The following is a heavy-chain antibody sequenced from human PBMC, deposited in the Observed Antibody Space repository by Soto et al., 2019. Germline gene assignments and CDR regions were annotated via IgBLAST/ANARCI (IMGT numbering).Heavy chain of an antibody. Sequence: QVQLVQSGAEVKKPGSSVKVSCKASGGTFSSYAISWVRQAPGQGLEWMGGIIPIFGTANYAQKFQGRVTITADEPTSTAYMELSRLRSEDTAVYYCARVVTVVKSFHYWYFDLWGRGTLVTVSS. CDR1: GGTFSSYA. J-gene: IGHJ2*01. D-gene: IGHD2-15*01. CDR2: IIPIFGTA. V-gene: IGHV1-69*12. CDR3: ARVVTVVKSFHYWYFDL.